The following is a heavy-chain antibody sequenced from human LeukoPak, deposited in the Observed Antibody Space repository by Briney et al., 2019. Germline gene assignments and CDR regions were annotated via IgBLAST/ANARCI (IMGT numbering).Heavy chain of an antibody. V-gene: IGHV1-18*01. CDR1: GYTFTSYG. D-gene: IGHD1-26*01. Sequence: ASVKVSCKASGYTFTSYGISWVRQAPGQGLEWMGWISVYNGNTNYAQQFQGRVTMTTDTSTSTAYMELRSLRSGDTAVYYCARVFRWELPYYFVYWGQGTLVTVSS. CDR3: ARVFRWELPYYFVY. CDR2: ISVYNGNT. J-gene: IGHJ4*02.